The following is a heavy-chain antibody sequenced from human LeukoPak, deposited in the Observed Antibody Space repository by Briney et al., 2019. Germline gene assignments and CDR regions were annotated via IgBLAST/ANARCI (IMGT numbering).Heavy chain of an antibody. V-gene: IGHV3-30-3*01. Sequence: GGSLRLSCAASGFTFSSYAMHWVRQAPGKGLEWVAVISYDGSNKYYADSAKGRFTISRDNSKNTLYLQMNSLRAEDTAVYYCARGQAVADHYYYGMDVWGQGTMVTVSS. CDR2: ISYDGSNK. J-gene: IGHJ6*02. CDR1: GFTFSSYA. CDR3: ARGQAVADHYYYGMDV. D-gene: IGHD6-19*01.